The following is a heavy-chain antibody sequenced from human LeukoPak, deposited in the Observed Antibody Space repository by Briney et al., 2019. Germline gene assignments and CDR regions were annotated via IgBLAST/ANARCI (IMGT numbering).Heavy chain of an antibody. V-gene: IGHV4-59*01. CDR2: IYYSGST. J-gene: IGHJ5*02. Sequence: SEALSLTCTVSGGSMSGYYWSWVRQPPGKELERMGHIYYSGSTNYKHSLKRRVTISVETSKKQFSLKLSSVTAADPALHYCARDKGWFDPWGQGTLVTVSS. CDR3: ARDKGWFDP. CDR1: GGSMSGYY.